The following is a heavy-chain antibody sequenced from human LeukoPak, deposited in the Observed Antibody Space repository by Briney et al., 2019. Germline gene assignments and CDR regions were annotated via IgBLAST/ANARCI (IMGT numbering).Heavy chain of an antibody. D-gene: IGHD1-1*01. V-gene: IGHV4-59*01. CDR3: ARGEYSGSD. CDR2: IYYSGSGST. J-gene: IGHJ4*02. Sequence: SETLSLTCTVSGGSISSYYWSWIRQPPGKGLEWIGYIYYSGSGSTNYNPSLKSRVTISVDTSKNQFSLKLSSVTAADTAVYYCARGEYSGSDWGQGTLVTVSS. CDR1: GGSISSYY.